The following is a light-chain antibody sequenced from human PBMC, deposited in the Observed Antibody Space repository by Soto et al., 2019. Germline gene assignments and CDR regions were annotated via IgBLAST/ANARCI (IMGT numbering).Light chain of an antibody. CDR1: RRDVDGYNY. CDR3: SSYTISNTLPFV. V-gene: IGLV2-14*01. CDR2: EVT. Sequence: QSVLTQPASVSGSPGQSITISCTGTRRDVDGYNYVSWYQQYPGKSPKLLIYEVTHRPSGVSNRFSCSKSGNTASLTISGLQAEDEADYYCSSYTISNTLPFVFGTGTKGTVL. J-gene: IGLJ1*01.